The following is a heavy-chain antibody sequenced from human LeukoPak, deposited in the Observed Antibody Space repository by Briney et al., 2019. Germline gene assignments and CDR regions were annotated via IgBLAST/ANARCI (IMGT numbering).Heavy chain of an antibody. CDR1: GFTFSNYA. Sequence: PGGSLRLSCAASGFTFSNYAMSWVRQAPGKGLEWVSAIYSTGSSRYYADSVKGRFTFSRDNSKNTLSLQMNSLRVEDTAVYYCAIPPTGTIAASGTGAHWGQGTLVTVSS. CDR3: AIPPTGTIAASGTGAH. J-gene: IGHJ4*02. D-gene: IGHD6-13*01. V-gene: IGHV3-23*05. CDR2: IYSTGSSR.